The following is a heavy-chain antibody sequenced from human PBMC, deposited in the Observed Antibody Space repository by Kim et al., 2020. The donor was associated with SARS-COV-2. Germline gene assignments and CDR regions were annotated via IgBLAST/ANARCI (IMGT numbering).Heavy chain of an antibody. CDR3: ARQFGGITAGEHDAFDI. Sequence: GESLKISCKGSGYSFTSYWIGWVRQMPGKGLEWMGIIYPGDSDTRYSPSFQGQVTISADKSISTAYLQWSSLKASDTAMYYCARQFGGITAGEHDAFDIWGQGTMVTVSS. V-gene: IGHV5-51*01. J-gene: IGHJ3*02. CDR1: GYSFTSYW. D-gene: IGHD3-16*01. CDR2: IYPGDSDT.